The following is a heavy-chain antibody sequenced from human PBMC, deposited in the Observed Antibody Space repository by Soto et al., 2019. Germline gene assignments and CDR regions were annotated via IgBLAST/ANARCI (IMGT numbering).Heavy chain of an antibody. Sequence: PGGSLRLSCVASGFTFSSYWMSWVRQAPGKGLEWVANINQDGSEKYYVDSVKGRFTISRDNAKNSLYLQVNSLRAEDTAVYYCARDGVEAGLYLDNWGQGTLVTVS. J-gene: IGHJ4*02. CDR3: ARDGVEAGLYLDN. D-gene: IGHD6-19*01. CDR1: GFTFSSYW. V-gene: IGHV3-7*01. CDR2: INQDGSEK.